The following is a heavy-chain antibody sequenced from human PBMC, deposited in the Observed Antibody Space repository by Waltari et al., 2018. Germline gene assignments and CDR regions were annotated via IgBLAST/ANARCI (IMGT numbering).Heavy chain of an antibody. CDR3: ARDRGRGIYLDS. CDR2: IQRSGRT. CDR1: GDTMSSRDW. D-gene: IGHD2-15*01. V-gene: IGHV4-4*02. Sequence: QMQLQESGPGLVKPSGTLSVTCTISGDTMSSRDWWSWVRQSPETGLEWIGQIQRSGRTHYNPSFESRVSISIDTSNNQFSLKVSSTTAADTAVYYCARDRGRGIYLDSWGRGTLVTVSA. J-gene: IGHJ4*02.